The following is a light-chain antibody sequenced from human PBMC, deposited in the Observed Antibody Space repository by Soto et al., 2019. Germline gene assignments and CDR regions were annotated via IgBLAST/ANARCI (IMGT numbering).Light chain of an antibody. CDR2: YDN. J-gene: IGLJ1*01. V-gene: IGLV1-44*01. Sequence: SVLTQPPSVSGAPGQRVTISCTGSYSNIGAGYEVHWYQQLPGTAPKLLIYYDNLRPSGVPDRISGSKSGTSASLAISGLQSDDEADYYCAAWDDSLNGRVFGTGTKLTVL. CDR3: AAWDDSLNGRV. CDR1: YSNIGAGYE.